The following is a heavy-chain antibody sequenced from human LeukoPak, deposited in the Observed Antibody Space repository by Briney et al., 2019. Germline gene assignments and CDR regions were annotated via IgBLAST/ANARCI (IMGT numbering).Heavy chain of an antibody. Sequence: GASVKLSCKAAAYTFTINGISRLRHPHGPGNERMGWISAYNGNTNYAQKLQGRVTMTTDTSTSTAYMELRSLRSDDTAVYYCAREARDDILTGYYPYYFDYWGQGTLVTVSS. CDR3: AREARDDILTGYYPYYFDY. D-gene: IGHD3-9*01. J-gene: IGHJ4*02. CDR2: ISAYNGNT. CDR1: AYTFTING. V-gene: IGHV1-18*01.